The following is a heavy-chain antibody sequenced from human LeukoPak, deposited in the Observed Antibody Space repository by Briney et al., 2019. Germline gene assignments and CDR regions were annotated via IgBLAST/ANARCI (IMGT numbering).Heavy chain of an antibody. D-gene: IGHD6-13*01. Sequence: GGSLRLSCAASGFTFSSYGMHWVRQAPGKGLEWVAFIRYDGSNKYYADSVKGRFTISRDNSKNTLYLQMNSLRAEDTAVYYCARGRAAAANWFDPWGQGTLVTVSS. V-gene: IGHV3-30*02. CDR2: IRYDGSNK. J-gene: IGHJ5*02. CDR3: ARGRAAAANWFDP. CDR1: GFTFSSYG.